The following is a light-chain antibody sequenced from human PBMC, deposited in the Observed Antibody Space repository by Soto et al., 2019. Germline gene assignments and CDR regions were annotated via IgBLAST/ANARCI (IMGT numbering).Light chain of an antibody. V-gene: IGLV2-14*01. CDR1: SSDVGGYNY. J-gene: IGLJ2*01. Sequence: QSALTQPASVSGSPGQSITISCTGTSSDVGGYNYVSWYQQHPGKAPKLMIYDVSRRPSGVSDRFSASKSGNTASLTIYGLLVEDEADYYCSSYTSSRTLLFGGGTKVTVL. CDR2: DVS. CDR3: SSYTSSRTLL.